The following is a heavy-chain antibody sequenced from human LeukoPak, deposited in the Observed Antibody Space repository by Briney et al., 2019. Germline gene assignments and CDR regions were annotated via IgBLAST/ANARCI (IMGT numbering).Heavy chain of an antibody. Sequence: GGSLRLSCVASGFTFSSYAVTWVRQAPGKGLKWVSSISGSGGRTDYADSVKGRFTISRDNSKNTLYLQMNSLGADDTAVYYCAKGRGHCIDGVCHNYYYMDVWGKGTTVTVS. CDR2: ISGSGGRT. CDR3: AKGRGHCIDGVCHNYYYMDV. J-gene: IGHJ6*03. D-gene: IGHD2-8*01. CDR1: GFTFSSYA. V-gene: IGHV3-23*01.